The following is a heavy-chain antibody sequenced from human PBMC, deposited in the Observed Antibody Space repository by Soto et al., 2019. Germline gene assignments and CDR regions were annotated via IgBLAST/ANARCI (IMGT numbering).Heavy chain of an antibody. CDR1: GDSFASGSYY. Sequence: PSETLSLTCTVSGDSFASGSYYWCWLRQQPGKGLEWSGYIYTSRTTYYNPSLRNRVTISGDTSKNQFSLNLTSVTAAHTAVYYWARCQTSDYSIDFWGQGTLVTVS. CDR3: ARCQTSDYSIDF. D-gene: IGHD6-25*01. J-gene: IGHJ4*02. CDR2: IYTSRTT. V-gene: IGHV4-31*03.